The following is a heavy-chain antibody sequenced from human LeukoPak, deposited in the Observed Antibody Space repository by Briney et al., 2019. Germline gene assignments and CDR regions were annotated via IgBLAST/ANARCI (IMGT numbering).Heavy chain of an antibody. CDR3: AKSRFDIVVVPLIDY. Sequence: GGSLRLSCAASGFTFSSYWMSWVRQAPGKGLECVANIKQDGSEKYYVDSVKGRFTISRDNAKNSLYLQMNSLRAADTAVYYCAKSRFDIVVVPLIDYWGQGTLVTVSS. CDR1: GFTFSSYW. D-gene: IGHD2-2*01. V-gene: IGHV3-7*01. J-gene: IGHJ4*02. CDR2: IKQDGSEK.